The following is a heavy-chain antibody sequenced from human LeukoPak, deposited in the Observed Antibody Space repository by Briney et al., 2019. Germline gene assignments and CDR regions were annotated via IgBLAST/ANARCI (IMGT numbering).Heavy chain of an antibody. CDR3: ARDPQFPDNYYYYMDV. J-gene: IGHJ6*03. CDR2: VRYDGSKK. CDR1: GFTFSTYG. V-gene: IGHV3-30*02. D-gene: IGHD1-14*01. Sequence: PGGSLRLSCAASGFTFSTYGMHWVRQAPGKGLEWVAFVRYDGSKKYYTNSVKGRFTISRDNSKNTVYLQMNSLRAEDTAVYYCARDPQFPDNYYYYMDVWGKGTTVTASS.